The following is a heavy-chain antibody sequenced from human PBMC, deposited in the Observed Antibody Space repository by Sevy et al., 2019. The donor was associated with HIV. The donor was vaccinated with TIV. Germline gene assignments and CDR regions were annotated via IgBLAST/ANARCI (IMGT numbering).Heavy chain of an antibody. CDR2: IWYDGSNK. Sequence: GGSLRLSCAASGFTFSSYGMHWVRQAPGKGLEWVAVIWYDGSNKYYADSVKGRFTISRDNSKNTLYLQMNSLRAEDTAVYYCARESIAAAGIGYYFDYWGQGTLVTVSS. J-gene: IGHJ4*02. D-gene: IGHD6-13*01. CDR1: GFTFSSYG. V-gene: IGHV3-33*01. CDR3: ARESIAAAGIGYYFDY.